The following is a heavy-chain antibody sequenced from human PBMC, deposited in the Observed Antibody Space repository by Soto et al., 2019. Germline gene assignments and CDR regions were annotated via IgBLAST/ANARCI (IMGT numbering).Heavy chain of an antibody. V-gene: IGHV3-30*18. Sequence: QVQLVESGGGVVQPGRSLRLSCAASGFTFSSYGMHWVRQAPGKGLEWVAVISYDGSNKYYADSVKGRFTISRDNSKNTLYLQMNSLRAEDTAVYYCAKDRDRRSGGIEYWGQGTLVTVSS. CDR1: GFTFSSYG. D-gene: IGHD2-15*01. J-gene: IGHJ4*02. CDR3: AKDRDRRSGGIEY. CDR2: ISYDGSNK.